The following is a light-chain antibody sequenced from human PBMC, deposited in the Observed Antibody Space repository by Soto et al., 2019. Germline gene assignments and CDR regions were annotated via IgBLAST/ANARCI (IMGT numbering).Light chain of an antibody. J-gene: IGLJ2*01. V-gene: IGLV1-47*01. CDR3: AAWDDSLSAREV. CDR2: RNN. Sequence: QSVLTQPPSASGTPGQRVTISCSGSSSNIGSNYVYWYQQLPGTAPKLLIYRNNQRPSGVPDRFSGSKSGTSASLAISGRRSEDEAEYYCAAWDDSLSAREVFGGGTQLTVL. CDR1: SSNIGSNY.